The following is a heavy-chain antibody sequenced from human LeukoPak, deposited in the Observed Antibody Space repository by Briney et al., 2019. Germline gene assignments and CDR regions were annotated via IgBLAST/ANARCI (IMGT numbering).Heavy chain of an antibody. CDR1: GFTFSSYS. CDR2: ISSSSSYI. D-gene: IGHD1-26*01. V-gene: IGHV3-21*01. J-gene: IGHJ5*02. CDR3: ARDVVGATTWFDP. Sequence: GGSLRLSCAASGFTFSSYSMNWVRQAPGKGLEWVSSISSSSSYIYYADSVKGRFTISRDNAKNSLYLQMNSLRVEDTAVYYCARDVVGATTWFDPWGQGTLVTVSS.